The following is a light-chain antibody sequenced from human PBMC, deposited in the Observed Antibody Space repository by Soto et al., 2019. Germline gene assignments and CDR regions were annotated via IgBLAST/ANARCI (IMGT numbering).Light chain of an antibody. J-gene: IGLJ1*01. CDR2: DNN. CDR3: GSWDSSLTYV. Sequence: QSVLTPPPSGSAAPGQKVTISCSGSSSNIGNNFVTWYQQLPGTAPKLLIYDNNKRPSGIPDRFSGSQSGTSATLGITGLQTGDEAVYYCGSWDSSLTYVFGTETKLTVL. V-gene: IGLV1-51*01. CDR1: SSNIGNNF.